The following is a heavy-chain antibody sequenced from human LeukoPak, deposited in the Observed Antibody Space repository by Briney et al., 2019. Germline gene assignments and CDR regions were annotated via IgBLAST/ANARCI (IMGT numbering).Heavy chain of an antibody. J-gene: IGHJ4*02. Sequence: PSETLSLTCTVSGGSMSSQYWSWIRQPPGKGLEWIGYIYYSGSTSYNPSLKSRVTISADTSKNQFSLKLSSVTAADTAVYFCARDSSGYHDWGQGTLVTVSS. CDR1: GGSMSSQY. D-gene: IGHD3-22*01. V-gene: IGHV4-59*11. CDR3: ARDSSGYHD. CDR2: IYYSGST.